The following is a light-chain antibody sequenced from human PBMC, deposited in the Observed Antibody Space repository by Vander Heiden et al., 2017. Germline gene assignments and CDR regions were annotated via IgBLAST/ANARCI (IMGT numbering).Light chain of an antibody. CDR2: EVS. J-gene: IGLJ1*01. CDR1: SSDVGGYNY. CDR3: SSYAGSNNV. Sequence: QSALTHPPSASGSPGQSVTISCTGTSSDVGGYNYVTWYQQHPGKAPKLMIYEVSKRPSGVPERFSGSKSGNTASLTVSGLQAEDEADYYCSSYAGSNNVFGTGTKVTVL. V-gene: IGLV2-8*01.